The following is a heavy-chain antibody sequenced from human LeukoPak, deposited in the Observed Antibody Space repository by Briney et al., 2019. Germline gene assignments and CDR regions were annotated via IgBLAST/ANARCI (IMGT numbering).Heavy chain of an antibody. CDR2: IYYSGST. V-gene: IGHV4-39*01. D-gene: IGHD1-26*01. CDR3: AGGRGSYMDY. J-gene: IGHJ4*02. Sequence: PSETLSLTCTVSGGSISSVGYYWGWIRQPPGKGLEWIGSIYYSGSTYYNPSLKSRVTISVDTSKNQFSLKLSSVTAADTAVYYCAGGRGSYMDYWGQGTLVTVSS. CDR1: GGSISSVGYY.